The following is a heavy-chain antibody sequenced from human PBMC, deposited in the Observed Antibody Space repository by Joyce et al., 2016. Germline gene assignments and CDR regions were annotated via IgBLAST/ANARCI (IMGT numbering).Heavy chain of an antibody. CDR1: GFSFSGYW. D-gene: IGHD6-6*01. V-gene: IGHV3-74*01. CDR2: INTDGSST. Sequence: EVQLVESGGGLVQPGVSLRLSCAASGFSFSGYWIHWVRQAPGKGLVWVSRINTDGSSTRFADSVKGRFTISRDNAKNTLYLQMNSLRAEDTAVYYCVRGISARPGGPNWFDPWGQGTLVTVSS. J-gene: IGHJ5*02. CDR3: VRGISARPGGPNWFDP.